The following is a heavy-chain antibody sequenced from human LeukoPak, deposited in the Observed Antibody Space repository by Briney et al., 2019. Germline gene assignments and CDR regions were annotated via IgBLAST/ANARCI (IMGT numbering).Heavy chain of an antibody. CDR2: IYGGADT. CDR3: ARVDFRGGYYDILTGYYPNHGMDV. Sequence: GGSLRLSCAASGLTVSSNHMSWVRQAPGKGLEWISVIYGGADTYYAESVKGRFTISRDNSKNTLYLHLNSLRAEETAVYYCARVDFRGGYYDILTGYYPNHGMDVWGQGTTVTVSS. J-gene: IGHJ6*02. V-gene: IGHV3-53*01. D-gene: IGHD3-9*01. CDR1: GLTVSSNH.